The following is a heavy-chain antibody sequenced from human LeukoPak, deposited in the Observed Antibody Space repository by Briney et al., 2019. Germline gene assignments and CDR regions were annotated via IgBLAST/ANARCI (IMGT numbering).Heavy chain of an antibody. CDR1: GFTFSSYA. CDR2: ISYDGSNK. Sequence: HPGGSLRLSCAASGFTFSSYAMHWVRQAPGKGLEWVAVISYDGSNKYYADSVKGRFTISRDNSKNTLYLQMNSLRAEDTAVYYCARDLYCSSTSCYPLYYFDYWGQGTLVTVSS. V-gene: IGHV3-30-3*01. D-gene: IGHD2-2*01. J-gene: IGHJ4*02. CDR3: ARDLYCSSTSCYPLYYFDY.